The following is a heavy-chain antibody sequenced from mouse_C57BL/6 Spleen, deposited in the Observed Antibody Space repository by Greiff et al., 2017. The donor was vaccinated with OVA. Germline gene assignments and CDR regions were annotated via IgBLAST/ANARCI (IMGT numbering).Heavy chain of an antibody. J-gene: IGHJ1*03. CDR1: GFTFSDYY. D-gene: IGHD1-1*01. CDR2: INYDGSST. V-gene: IGHV5-16*01. CDR3: AREIYYGSDFDV. Sequence: EVHLVESEGGLVQPGSSMKLSCTASGFTFSDYYMAWVRQVPEKGLEWVANINYDGSSTYYLDSLKSRFIISRDNAKNILYLQMSSLKSEDTATYYCAREIYYGSDFDVWGTGTTVTVSS.